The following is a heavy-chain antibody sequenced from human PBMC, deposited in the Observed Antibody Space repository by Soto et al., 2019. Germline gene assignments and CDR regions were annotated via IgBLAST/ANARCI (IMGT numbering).Heavy chain of an antibody. CDR2: IYYSGST. CDR3: ARGVEYYYYGMDV. V-gene: IGHV4-39*01. CDR1: RGSISSSSYY. J-gene: IGHJ6*02. D-gene: IGHD2-15*01. Sequence: TLSLTCTVSRGSISSSSYYWGWIRQPPGKGLEWIGSIYYSGSTYYNPSLKSRVTISVDTSKNQFSLKLSSVTAADTAVYYCARGVEYYYYGMDVWGQGTTVTVSS.